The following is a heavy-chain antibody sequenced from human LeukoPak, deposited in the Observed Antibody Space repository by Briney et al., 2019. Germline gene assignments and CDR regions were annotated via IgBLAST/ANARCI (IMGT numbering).Heavy chain of an antibody. CDR2: TNPSCGST. CDR1: GYTFTSVY. Sequence: ASLKESCKATGYTFTSVYCHCVGQGRGQALDSLGLTNPSCGSTSYAQKFQGRVTMTRDTSTSTVYMELSSLRSEDTAVYYCARDHEYYYGSGSYYPGGCDYWGQGTLVTVSS. V-gene: IGHV1-46*01. D-gene: IGHD3-10*01. CDR3: ARDHEYYYGSGSYYPGGCDY. J-gene: IGHJ4*02.